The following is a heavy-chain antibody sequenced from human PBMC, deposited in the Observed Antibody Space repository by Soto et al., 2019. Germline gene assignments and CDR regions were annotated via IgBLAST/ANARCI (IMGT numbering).Heavy chain of an antibody. CDR1: GYTFGGYA. CDR2: INGGNGKT. Sequence: ASVKVSCKTSGYTFGGYAIFWVRQAPGQSLEWMGYINGGNGKTEYSQKFQGRVTITRDTSANTAYMELSSLRSEDTAVYYCARDFGRNYIAYWGQGTLVTVS. V-gene: IGHV1-3*01. CDR3: ARDFGRNYIAY. D-gene: IGHD3-10*01. J-gene: IGHJ4*02.